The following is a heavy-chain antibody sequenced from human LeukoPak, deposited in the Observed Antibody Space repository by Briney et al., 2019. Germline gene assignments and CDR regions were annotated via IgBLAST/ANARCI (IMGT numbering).Heavy chain of an antibody. Sequence: SETLSLTCTVSGGSISSSSYYWGWIRQPPGKGLEWIGSIYYSGSTYYNPSLKSRVTISVDTSKNQFSLKLSSVTAADTAVYYCARGTVVRGVIKSYYYYYGMDVWGQGTTVTVSS. D-gene: IGHD3-10*01. CDR2: IYYSGST. V-gene: IGHV4-39*07. CDR1: GGSISSSSYY. J-gene: IGHJ6*02. CDR3: ARGTVVRGVIKSYYYYYGMDV.